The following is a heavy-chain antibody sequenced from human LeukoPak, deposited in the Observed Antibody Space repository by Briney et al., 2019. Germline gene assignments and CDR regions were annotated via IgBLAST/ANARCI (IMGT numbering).Heavy chain of an antibody. Sequence: PSETLSLTCTVSGASISNHYWSWIRQPAGKGLDWIGRIYSSESTDYNPSLRSRVTMSVDTSKNQFSLKLSSVTAADTAVYYCARPCGGDCYYHYYYMDVWGKGTTVTVSS. CDR2: IYSSEST. D-gene: IGHD2-21*01. V-gene: IGHV4-4*07. J-gene: IGHJ6*03. CDR3: ARPCGGDCYYHYYYMDV. CDR1: GASISNHY.